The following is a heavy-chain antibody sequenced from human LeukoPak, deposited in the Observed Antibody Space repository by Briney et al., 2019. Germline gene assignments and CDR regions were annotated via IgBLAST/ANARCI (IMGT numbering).Heavy chain of an antibody. V-gene: IGHV4-34*01. CDR1: GGSFSGYY. CDR3: ARLRLKYYDVWSGYSQGAFDI. CDR2: INHSGST. D-gene: IGHD3-3*01. Sequence: SETLSLTCAVYGGSFSGYYWSWIRQPPGKGLEWIGEINHSGSTNYNPSLKSRVTISVDTSKNQFSLKLSSVTAADTAVYYCARLRLKYYDVWSGYSQGAFDIWGQGTMVTVSS. J-gene: IGHJ3*02.